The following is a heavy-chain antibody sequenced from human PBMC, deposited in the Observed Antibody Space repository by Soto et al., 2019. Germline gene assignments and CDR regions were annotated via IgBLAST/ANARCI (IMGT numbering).Heavy chain of an antibody. J-gene: IGHJ4*02. Sequence: EVQLVQSGAEVKKSGESLRISCKDSGYSFASQWISWMRQVPGKGQEWMGRIDLSESYTTYNPSFQGHVTFSADKSITTAYLQWRSLEASDTATYYCATQGLTTYYFGYWGQGTLVTVSS. CDR1: GYSFASQW. CDR2: IDLSESYT. V-gene: IGHV5-10-1*03. CDR3: ATQGLTTYYFGY.